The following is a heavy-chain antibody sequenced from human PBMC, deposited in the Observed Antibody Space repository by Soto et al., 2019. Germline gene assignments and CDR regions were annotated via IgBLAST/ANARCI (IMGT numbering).Heavy chain of an antibody. D-gene: IGHD6-13*01. V-gene: IGHV3-23*01. Sequence: EVQLLESGGGLVQPGRSLRLSCTASGFTFSSHAMTWVRQAPGKGLEWVSSLSDSGDSIYYADSMKGRFTIYRDNSMNTLYLQMNTLRVEDTAVYYCAKVSSSWYAGFFDLWGQGTLVTVSS. CDR3: AKVSSSWYAGFFDL. CDR2: LSDSGDSI. CDR1: GFTFSSHA. J-gene: IGHJ4*02.